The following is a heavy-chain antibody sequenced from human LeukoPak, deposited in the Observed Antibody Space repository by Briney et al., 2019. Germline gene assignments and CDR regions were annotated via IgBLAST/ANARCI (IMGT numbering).Heavy chain of an antibody. CDR1: GFTFSTFW. CDR2: IKQDGSEK. Sequence: GGSLRLSCVGTGFTFSTFWMSWVRQAPGKGLEWVATIKQDGSEKYYVDSVRGRFTGSRDNAKNSLHLQMNSLRAEDTAVYYCARFRNYDSSGYYYASFDYWGQGTLVTVSS. CDR3: ARFRNYDSSGYYYASFDY. J-gene: IGHJ4*02. V-gene: IGHV3-7*03. D-gene: IGHD3-22*01.